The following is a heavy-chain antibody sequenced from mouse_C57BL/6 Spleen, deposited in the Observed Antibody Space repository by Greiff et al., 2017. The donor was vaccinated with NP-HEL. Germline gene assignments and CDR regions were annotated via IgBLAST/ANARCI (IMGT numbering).Heavy chain of an antibody. J-gene: IGHJ4*01. D-gene: IGHD2-5*01. CDR2: ISSGGSYT. Sequence: EVKLVESGGDLVKPGGSLKLSCAASGFTFSSYGMSWVRQTPDKRLEWVATISSGGSYTYSPDSVKGRFTISRDNAKNTLYLQMSSLKSEDTAMYYCASLDYSNYDYAMDYWGQGTSVTVSS. CDR1: GFTFSSYG. V-gene: IGHV5-6*01. CDR3: ASLDYSNYDYAMDY.